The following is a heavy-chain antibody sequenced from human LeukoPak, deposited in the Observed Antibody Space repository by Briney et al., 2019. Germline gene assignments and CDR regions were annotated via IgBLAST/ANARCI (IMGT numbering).Heavy chain of an antibody. Sequence: GGSLRLSCAASGFTFNSYGMHWVRQAPGKGLEWVAFIRYDGSNKYYADSVKGRFTISRDNSKNTLYLQMNSLRAEDTAVYYCAKVAGDYYYMDVWGKGTTVTVSS. V-gene: IGHV3-30*02. J-gene: IGHJ6*03. CDR2: IRYDGSNK. CDR1: GFTFNSYG. D-gene: IGHD3-10*01. CDR3: AKVAGDYYYMDV.